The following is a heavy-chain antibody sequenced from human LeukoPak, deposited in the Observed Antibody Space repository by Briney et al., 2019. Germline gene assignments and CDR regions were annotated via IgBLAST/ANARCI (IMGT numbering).Heavy chain of an antibody. CDR3: AKQLGYCSDGSCYFPY. V-gene: IGHV3-23*01. J-gene: IGHJ4*02. Sequence: GGSLRLSCAASGFTFSSSAMSWVRQAPGKGLEWVSAISNNGGYTYDADSVQGRFTISRDNSKSTLCLQMNSLRAEDTAVYYCAKQLGYCSDGSCYFPYWGQGTLVTVSS. D-gene: IGHD2-15*01. CDR2: ISNNGGYT. CDR1: GFTFSSSA.